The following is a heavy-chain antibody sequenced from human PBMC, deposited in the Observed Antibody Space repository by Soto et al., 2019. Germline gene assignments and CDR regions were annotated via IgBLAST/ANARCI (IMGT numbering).Heavy chain of an antibody. CDR2: ISGSGGST. CDR3: AFLKCSFGRRYVFDF. CDR1: GFIFRNYA. V-gene: IGHV3-23*01. D-gene: IGHD3-16*01. J-gene: IGHJ3*01. Sequence: GGSLRLSCAASGFIFRNYAMNWVRQAPWKGLDWVSAISGSGGSTYYADSVKGRFTISRDNSKNTLYLQMSSLRAEDTAVYYCAFLKCSFGRRYVFDFSGQGSMVIVSS.